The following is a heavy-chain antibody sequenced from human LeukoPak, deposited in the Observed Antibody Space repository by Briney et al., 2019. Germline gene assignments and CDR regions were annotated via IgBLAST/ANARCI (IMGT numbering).Heavy chain of an antibody. Sequence: GGSLRLSCPASGFTFSSYGMHWVRQAPGKGLEWVAVISYDGSNKYYADSVKGRFTISRDNSKNTLYLQMNSLRAEDTAVYYCARNILLAFDIWGQGTMVTVSS. CDR1: GFTFSSYG. CDR2: ISYDGSNK. D-gene: IGHD2/OR15-2a*01. CDR3: ARNILLAFDI. V-gene: IGHV3-30*03. J-gene: IGHJ3*02.